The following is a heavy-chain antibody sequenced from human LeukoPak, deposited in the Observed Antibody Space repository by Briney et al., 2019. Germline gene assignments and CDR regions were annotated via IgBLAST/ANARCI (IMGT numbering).Heavy chain of an antibody. CDR1: GGSISSYY. V-gene: IGHV4-59*01. CDR3: AGCYYDSSGYYLFDY. Sequence: PSETLSLTCTVSGGSISSYYWSWIRQPPGKGLEWIGYIYYSGSTNYNPSLKSRVTISVDTSKNQFSLKLSSVTAADTAVYYCAGCYYDSSGYYLFDYWGQGTLVTVSS. J-gene: IGHJ4*02. CDR2: IYYSGST. D-gene: IGHD3-22*01.